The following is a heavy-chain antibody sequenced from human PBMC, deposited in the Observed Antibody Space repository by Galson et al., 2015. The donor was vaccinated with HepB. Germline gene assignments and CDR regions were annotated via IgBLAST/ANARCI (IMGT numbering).Heavy chain of an antibody. CDR1: GFAFSAYW. J-gene: IGHJ6*02. V-gene: IGHV3-7*03. CDR2: INREGSVK. Sequence: SLRLSCAASGFAFSAYWMSWVRQAPGKGLEWVASINREGSVKKYVDSVEGRFTISRDNAKGSLSLEMNGLRVEDTAMYYCARGVDTPMGTIIYYYAMDIWGQGTTVSVSS. CDR3: ARGVDTPMGTIIYYYAMDI. D-gene: IGHD5-18*01.